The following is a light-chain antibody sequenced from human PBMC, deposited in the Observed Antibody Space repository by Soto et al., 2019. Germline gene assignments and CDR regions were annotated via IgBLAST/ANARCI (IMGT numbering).Light chain of an antibody. Sequence: DIHMTQSPSTLSASVGDRVTITCRASQSISTWLAWYQQKPGKAPNLLIFRASTLQSGVPSRFSGSGSGTEFTLTITNLQPDDFACYYCQQYKSHPYTFGQGTKLEIK. J-gene: IGKJ2*01. CDR1: QSISTW. CDR2: RAS. V-gene: IGKV1-5*03. CDR3: QQYKSHPYT.